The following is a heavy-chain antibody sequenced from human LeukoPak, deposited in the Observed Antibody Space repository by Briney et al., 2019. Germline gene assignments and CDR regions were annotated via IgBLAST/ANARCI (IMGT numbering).Heavy chain of an antibody. V-gene: IGHV3-21*04. D-gene: IGHD2-15*01. CDR3: ARGTVVAATTHFDY. CDR2: ISSSSSYI. J-gene: IGHJ4*02. CDR1: GFTFSSYS. Sequence: GGSLRLSCAASGFTFSSYSMNWVRQAPGKGLEWVSSISSSSSYIYYADSVKGRFTISRDNAKNSLYLQMNSLRAEDTAVYYCARGTVVAATTHFDYWGQGTLVTVSS.